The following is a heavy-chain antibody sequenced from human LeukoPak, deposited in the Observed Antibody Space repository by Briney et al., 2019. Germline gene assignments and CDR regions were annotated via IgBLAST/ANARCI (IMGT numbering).Heavy chain of an antibody. CDR2: ISYDGSNK. Sequence: PGGSLRLSCAASGFTFSSYAVHWVRQAPGKGLEWVAVISYDGSNKYYADSVKGRFTISRDNSKNTLYLQMNSLRAEDTAVYYCARAQLVLYYFDYWGQGTLVTVSS. V-gene: IGHV3-30*04. J-gene: IGHJ4*02. CDR1: GFTFSSYA. CDR3: ARAQLVLYYFDY. D-gene: IGHD6-6*01.